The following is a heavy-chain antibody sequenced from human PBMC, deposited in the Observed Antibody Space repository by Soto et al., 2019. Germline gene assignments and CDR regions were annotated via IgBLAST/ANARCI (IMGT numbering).Heavy chain of an antibody. J-gene: IGHJ4*02. D-gene: IGHD3-3*01. CDR1: GGSFSGYY. CDR3: ARPRVTGFWSGYYSYYFDY. V-gene: IGHV4-34*01. Sequence: SETLSLTCAVYGGSFSGYYWSWIRQPPGKGLEWIGEINHSGSTNYNPSLKSRVTISVDTSKNQFSLKLSSVTAADTAVYYCARPRVTGFWSGYYSYYFDYWGQGTLVTVSS. CDR2: INHSGST.